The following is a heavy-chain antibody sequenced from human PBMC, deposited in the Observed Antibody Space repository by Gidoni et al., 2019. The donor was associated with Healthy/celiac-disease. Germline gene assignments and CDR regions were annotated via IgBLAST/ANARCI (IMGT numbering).Heavy chain of an antibody. Sequence: QVQLVESGGGVVQPGRSLRLSCAASGFTFSSYGMHWVRPAPGKGLEWVAVRWYDGSNKYYADSVKGRFTISRDNSKNTLYLQMNSLRAEDTAVYYCARDYDYIWGSYRSGGFDYWGQGTLVTVSS. J-gene: IGHJ4*02. CDR2: RWYDGSNK. CDR1: GFTFSSYG. D-gene: IGHD3-16*02. CDR3: ARDYDYIWGSYRSGGFDY. V-gene: IGHV3-33*01.